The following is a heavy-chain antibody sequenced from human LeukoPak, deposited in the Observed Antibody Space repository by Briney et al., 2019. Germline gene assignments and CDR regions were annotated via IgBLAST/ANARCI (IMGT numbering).Heavy chain of an antibody. CDR1: GFTFSGYG. CDR3: ARDERLLSFLK. J-gene: IGHJ4*02. V-gene: IGHV3-23*01. Sequence: GGSLRLSCAASGFTFSGYGMSWVRQAPGKGLEWVSSISGNGIDTYYAGSVKGRFTVSRDNSENTLYLQMNSLRAEDTAIYYCARDERLLSFLKWCQGTLVTVSS. D-gene: IGHD3-3*01. CDR2: ISGNGIDT.